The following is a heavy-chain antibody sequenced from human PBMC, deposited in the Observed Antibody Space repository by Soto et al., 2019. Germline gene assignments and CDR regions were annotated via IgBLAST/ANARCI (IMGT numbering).Heavy chain of an antibody. V-gene: IGHV3-48*02. CDR3: ARLMIVKGGEDFDI. CDR2: IGSSSSTI. CDR1: GFTFRSYS. D-gene: IGHD3-22*01. J-gene: IGHJ3*02. Sequence: HPGGSLRLSCAASGFTFRSYSMNWVRQAPGKGLEWISYIGSSSSTISYGDSVKGRFAISRDNARNSLSLQMNSLRDEDTAVYYCARLMIVKGGEDFDIWGQGTMVTVSS.